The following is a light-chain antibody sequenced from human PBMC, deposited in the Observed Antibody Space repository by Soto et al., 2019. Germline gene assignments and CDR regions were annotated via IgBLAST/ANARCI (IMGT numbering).Light chain of an antibody. CDR3: QQYNNWPLYT. Sequence: EIVMTQSPATLSVSPGERATLSCRASQGVSCNLAWYQQKPGQAPRLLIYGASTRATGIPARFSGSGSGTEFTLTISSLQSEDFAVYYCQQYNNWPLYTFGQGTKLEIK. V-gene: IGKV3-15*01. CDR2: GAS. J-gene: IGKJ2*01. CDR1: QGVSCN.